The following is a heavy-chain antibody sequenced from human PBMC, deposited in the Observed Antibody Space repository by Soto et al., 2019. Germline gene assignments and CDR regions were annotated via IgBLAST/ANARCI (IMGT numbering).Heavy chain of an antibody. J-gene: IGHJ6*02. CDR3: AREAPPTAYYYGMDV. D-gene: IGHD4-17*01. Sequence: SETLSLTCTVSGGSISSGGYYWSWIRQHPGKGLEWIGYTYYSGSTYYNPSLKSRVTISVDTSKNQFSLKLSSVTAADTAVYYCAREAPPTAYYYGMDVWGQGTTVTVSS. CDR2: TYYSGST. V-gene: IGHV4-31*03. CDR1: GGSISSGGYY.